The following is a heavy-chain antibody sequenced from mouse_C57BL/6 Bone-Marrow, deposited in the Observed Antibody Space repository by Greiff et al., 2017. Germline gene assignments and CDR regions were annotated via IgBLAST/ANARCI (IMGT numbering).Heavy chain of an antibody. Sequence: QVQLQQPGTELVKPGASVKLSCKASGHTFTSYWMHWVKQRPGQGLEWIGNINPCNGGTNYNEKFKSKATLTVDKSSSTAYMHLSSRTSEASAVYDCGLYYGDQFAYWGQGTLVTVSA. D-gene: IGHD2-13*01. CDR2: INPCNGGT. CDR1: GHTFTSYW. V-gene: IGHV1-53*01. J-gene: IGHJ3*01. CDR3: GLYYGDQFAY.